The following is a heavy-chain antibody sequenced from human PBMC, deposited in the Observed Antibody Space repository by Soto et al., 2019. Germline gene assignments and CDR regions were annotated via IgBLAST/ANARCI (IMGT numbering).Heavy chain of an antibody. CDR3: AKSSDVGED. CDR2: ISYDGSNK. J-gene: IGHJ4*02. D-gene: IGHD1-26*01. Sequence: ESGGGVVQPGRSLRLSCAASGFTFSSYGMHWVRQAPGKGLEWVAVISYDGSNKYYADSVKGRFTISRDNSKNTLYLQMNSRRAEDTAVYYCAKSSDVGEDWGQGTLVTVSS. CDR1: GFTFSSYG. V-gene: IGHV3-30*18.